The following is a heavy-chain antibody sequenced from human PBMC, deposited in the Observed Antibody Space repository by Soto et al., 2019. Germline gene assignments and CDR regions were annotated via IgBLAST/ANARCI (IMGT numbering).Heavy chain of an antibody. CDR2: IYHTGST. J-gene: IGHJ4*02. CDR3: ARGGDYRFDS. CDR1: GGSIGSSTW. D-gene: IGHD4-4*01. V-gene: IGHV4-4*02. Sequence: QVQLQESGPGLVQPSGTLSLTCAVSGGSIGSSTWWTWVRQPPTKGLEWIGQIYHTGSTNYNPSLKGRVTMSIDKSKNQFSLRLSSVTAADTAVYYCARGGDYRFDSWGQGTLVTVSS.